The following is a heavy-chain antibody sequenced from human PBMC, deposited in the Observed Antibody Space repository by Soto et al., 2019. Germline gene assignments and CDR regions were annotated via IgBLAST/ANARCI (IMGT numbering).Heavy chain of an antibody. CDR1: GFSLSTTGVA. CDR3: AHSQRGPRDF. V-gene: IGHV2-5*02. J-gene: IGHJ4*02. CDR2: IYWDDDK. Sequence: QITLKESGPTLVRPTQTLTLTCTFSGFSLSTTGVAVAWISQPPGEALEWLALIYWDDDKRYNSSLKSRLTITKDTSREQVVLAMTNMDPMDTATYFCAHSQRGPRDFWGPGILVTVSS. D-gene: IGHD5-12*01.